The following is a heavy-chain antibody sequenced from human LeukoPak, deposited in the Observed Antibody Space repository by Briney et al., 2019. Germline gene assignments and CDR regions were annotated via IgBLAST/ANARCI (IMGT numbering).Heavy chain of an antibody. CDR1: GFTFSSYA. D-gene: IGHD3-9*01. CDR3: GKHYDILTGYYAHFDY. J-gene: IGHJ4*02. V-gene: IGHV3-23*01. Sequence: GGSLRLSCAASGFTFSSYAMSWVRQAPGKGLEWVSAISGSGGSTYYADSVKGRFTISRDNSKNTLYLQMNSLRAEDTAVCYCGKHYDILTGYYAHFDYWGQGTLVTVSS. CDR2: ISGSGGST.